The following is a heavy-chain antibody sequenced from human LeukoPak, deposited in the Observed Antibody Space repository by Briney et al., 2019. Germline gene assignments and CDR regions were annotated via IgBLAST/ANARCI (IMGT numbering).Heavy chain of an antibody. CDR2: IIPIFGTA. CDR1: GGTFSSYA. V-gene: IGHV1-69*13. CDR3: ARGLWFGELLTYYYYMDV. D-gene: IGHD3-10*01. J-gene: IGHJ6*03. Sequence: SVKVSCKASGGTFSSYAISWVRQAPGQGLEWMGGIIPIFGTANYAQKFQGRVTISADESTSTAYMELSSLRSEDTAVYYCARGLWFGELLTYYYYMDVWGKGTTVTVSS.